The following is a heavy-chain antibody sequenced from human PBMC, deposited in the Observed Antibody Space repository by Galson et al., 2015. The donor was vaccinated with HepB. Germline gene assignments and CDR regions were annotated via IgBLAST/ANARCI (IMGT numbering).Heavy chain of an antibody. CDR2: ISWDGGST. Sequence: SLRLSCAASGFTFDDYTMHWVRQAPGKGLEWVSLISWDGGSTYYADSVKGRFTISRDNSKNSLYLQMNSLRTEDTALYYCAKDNTLGLAVAGTEEYYFDYWGQGTLVSVSS. CDR3: AKDNTLGLAVAGTEEYYFDY. V-gene: IGHV3-43*01. CDR1: GFTFDDYT. J-gene: IGHJ4*02. D-gene: IGHD6-19*01.